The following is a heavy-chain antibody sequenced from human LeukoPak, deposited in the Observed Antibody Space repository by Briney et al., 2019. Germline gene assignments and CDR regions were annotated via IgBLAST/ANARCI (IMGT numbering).Heavy chain of an antibody. CDR2: IYYSGST. V-gene: IGHV4-31*03. CDR1: GGSISSGGYY. CDR3: ARVAAEGLDY. D-gene: IGHD6-13*01. J-gene: IGHJ4*02. Sequence: SETLSLTCTVSGGSISSGGYYWRWIRQHPGKGLEWIGYIYYSGSTYYNPSLKSRVTISVDTSKNQFSLKLSSVTAADTAVYYCARVAAEGLDYWGQGTLVTVSS.